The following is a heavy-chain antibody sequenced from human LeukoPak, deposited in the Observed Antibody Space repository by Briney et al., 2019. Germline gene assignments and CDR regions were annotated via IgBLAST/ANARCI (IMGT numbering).Heavy chain of an antibody. D-gene: IGHD3-22*01. V-gene: IGHV4-59*01. Sequence: PSETLSLTCTVSGGSISSYYWSWIRQPPGKGLEWIGYIYYSGSTNYNPSLKSRVTISVDTSKNQFSLKLSSVTAADTAVYYCARSRSHYYDSSGYYQSHYFDYWGQGTLVTVSS. CDR2: IYYSGST. J-gene: IGHJ4*02. CDR1: GGSISSYY. CDR3: ARSRSHYYDSSGYYQSHYFDY.